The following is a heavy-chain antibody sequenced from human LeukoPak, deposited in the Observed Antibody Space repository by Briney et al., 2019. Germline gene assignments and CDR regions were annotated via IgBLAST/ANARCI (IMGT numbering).Heavy chain of an antibody. D-gene: IGHD6-13*01. J-gene: IGHJ4*02. CDR1: GFTFSSYA. CDR3: VRGWAAAGHFDY. Sequence: GGSLRLSCAASGFTFSSYAMHWVRQAPGKGLEWVAVISYDGSNKYYADSVKGRFTISRDNSKNTLYLQMNSLRAEDTAVYYCVRGWAAAGHFDYWGQGTLVTVSS. V-gene: IGHV3-30*04. CDR2: ISYDGSNK.